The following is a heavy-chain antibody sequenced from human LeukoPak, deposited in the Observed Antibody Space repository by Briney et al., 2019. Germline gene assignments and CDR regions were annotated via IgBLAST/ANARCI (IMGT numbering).Heavy chain of an antibody. V-gene: IGHV3-15*01. Sequence: GGSLRLSCAASGLTFSNAWMNWVRQAPGKGLEWVGRIKSKTDGGTPDYATPVKGRFTISRDDSKNMLYLQMNSLKTEDTAVYYCTTGMMGVENDAFDIWGQGTMVTVSS. CDR3: TTGMMGVENDAFDI. J-gene: IGHJ3*02. CDR2: IKSKTDGGTP. CDR1: GLTFSNAW. D-gene: IGHD1-26*01.